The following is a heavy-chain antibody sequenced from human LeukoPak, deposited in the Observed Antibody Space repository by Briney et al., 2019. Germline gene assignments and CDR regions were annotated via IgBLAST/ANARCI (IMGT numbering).Heavy chain of an antibody. V-gene: IGHV3-23*01. CDR1: GFTFYNYP. D-gene: IGHD3-3*01. CDR2: ISGSGGST. J-gene: IGHJ6*02. CDR3: AKGVDFWSGYDGMDV. Sequence: PGGSLRLPCAASGFTFYNYPMTWVRQAPGKGLEWVSAISGSGGSTYYADSVKGRFTISRDNSKNTLYLQMNSLRAEDTAVYYCAKGVDFWSGYDGMDVWGQGTTVTVSS.